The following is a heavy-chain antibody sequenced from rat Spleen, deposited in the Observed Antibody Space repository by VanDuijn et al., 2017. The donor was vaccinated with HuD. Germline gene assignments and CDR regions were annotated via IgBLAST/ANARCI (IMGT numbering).Heavy chain of an antibody. Sequence: QLQESGPGLVKPSQSLSLTCSVTGYSITSNYWGWIRKFPGNKLEWMGYINSAGSTDYNPSLKSRISITRDTSKNQFFLQVNSVTTEDTATYYCARALYYYSSYVMDAWGQGTSVTVSS. CDR2: INSAGST. J-gene: IGHJ4*01. CDR1: GYSITSNY. D-gene: IGHD1-2*01. CDR3: ARALYYYSSYVMDA. V-gene: IGHV3-3*01.